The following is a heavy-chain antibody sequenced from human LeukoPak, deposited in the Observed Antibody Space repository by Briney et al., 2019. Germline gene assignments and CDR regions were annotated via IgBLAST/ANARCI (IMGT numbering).Heavy chain of an antibody. D-gene: IGHD3-10*01. Sequence: GASVKVSCKVSGYTLTELSMHWVRQAPGKGLEWMGGFDPEDGETIYAQKFQGRVTMTEDTSTDTAYMELSSLRSEDTAVYYCATRPSYYYGSGSYGYFDYWGQGTLVTVSS. V-gene: IGHV1-24*01. CDR1: GYTLTELS. CDR3: ATRPSYYYGSGSYGYFDY. J-gene: IGHJ4*02. CDR2: FDPEDGET.